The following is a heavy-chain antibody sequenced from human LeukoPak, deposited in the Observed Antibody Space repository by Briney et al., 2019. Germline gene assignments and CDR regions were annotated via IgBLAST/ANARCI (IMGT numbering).Heavy chain of an antibody. J-gene: IGHJ3*02. D-gene: IGHD3-22*01. CDR1: GGSFSGYY. CDR3: ARDLPRNTTSYYYDSSGFDAFDI. V-gene: IGHV4-34*01. Sequence: TSETLSLTCAVYGGSFSGYYWSWIRQPPGKGLEWIGEINHSESTNYNPSLKSQVTISVDTSKNQFSLKLSSVTAADTAVYYCARDLPRNTTSYYYDSSGFDAFDIWGQGTMVTVSS. CDR2: INHSEST.